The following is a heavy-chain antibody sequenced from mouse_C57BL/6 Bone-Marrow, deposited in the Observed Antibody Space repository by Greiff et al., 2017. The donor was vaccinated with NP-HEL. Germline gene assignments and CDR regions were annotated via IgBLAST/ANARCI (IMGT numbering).Heavy chain of an antibody. Sequence: VQLQQSGPELVKPGASVKMSCKASGYTFTDYNMHWVKQSHGKSLEWIGYINPNNGGTSYNQKFKGKATLTVNKSSSTAYMELRSLTSEDSAVYYCARSGRYSNYDYYAMDYWGQGTSVTVSS. CDR1: GYTFTDYN. D-gene: IGHD2-5*01. CDR2: INPNNGGT. V-gene: IGHV1-22*01. J-gene: IGHJ4*01. CDR3: ARSGRYSNYDYYAMDY.